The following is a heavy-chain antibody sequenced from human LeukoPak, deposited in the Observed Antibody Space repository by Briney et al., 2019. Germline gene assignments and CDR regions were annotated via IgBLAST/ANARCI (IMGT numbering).Heavy chain of an antibody. D-gene: IGHD3-10*01. CDR1: GFTFSSYS. CDR3: AREVKGSY. CDR2: ISSTSSTI. J-gene: IGHJ4*02. V-gene: IGHV3-48*04. Sequence: GGSLRLSCAASGFTFSSYSMNWVRQPPGKGLEWLSYISSTSSTIYYADSVKGRFTISRDNAQNSLYLQMNSLRAEETAVYYCAREVKGSYWGQGTLVTVSS.